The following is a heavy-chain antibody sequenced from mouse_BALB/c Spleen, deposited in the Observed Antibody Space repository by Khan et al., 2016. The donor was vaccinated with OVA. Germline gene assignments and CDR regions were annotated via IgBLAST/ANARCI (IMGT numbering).Heavy chain of an antibody. V-gene: IGHV3-2*02. CDR2: ISYSGIT. D-gene: IGHD1-1*01. Sequence: EVQLVESGPGLVKPSQSLSLTCTVTGYSITSGYAWNWLRQFPGNKLEWMGYISYSGITSYTPSLKSRISITRDTSKNQFFLQMTSVTTEDAATYYCARGNYYEYYFDYWGQGTTLTVSS. CDR3: ARGNYYEYYFDY. J-gene: IGHJ2*01. CDR1: GYSITSGYA.